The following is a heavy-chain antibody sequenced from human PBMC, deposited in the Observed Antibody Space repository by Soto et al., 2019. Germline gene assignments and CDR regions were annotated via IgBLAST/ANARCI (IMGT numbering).Heavy chain of an antibody. V-gene: IGHV1-18*01. J-gene: IGHJ5*02. CDR3: ARAISGYVT. Sequence: GASVKVSCKTSGYSFHNSGISWVRQAPGQGLEWMGWISAYNGNTNYAQKLQGRVTMTTDTSTSTAYMELRSLRSDDTAVYYCARAISGYVTWGQGTLVTVSS. D-gene: IGHD5-12*01. CDR1: GYSFHNSG. CDR2: ISAYNGNT.